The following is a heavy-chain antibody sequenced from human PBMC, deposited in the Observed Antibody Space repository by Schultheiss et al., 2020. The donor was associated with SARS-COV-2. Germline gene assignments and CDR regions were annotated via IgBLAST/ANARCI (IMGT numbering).Heavy chain of an antibody. Sequence: SETLSLTCTVSGGSISSYYWSWIRQPPGKGLEWIGYIYYSGSTNYNPSLKSRVTISVDTSKNQFSLKLSSVTAADTAVYYCARVNNRYYDFWSGYYTFEYWGQGTLVTVSS. J-gene: IGHJ4*02. CDR2: IYYSGST. V-gene: IGHV4-59*01. D-gene: IGHD3-3*01. CDR3: ARVNNRYYDFWSGYYTFEY. CDR1: GGSISSYY.